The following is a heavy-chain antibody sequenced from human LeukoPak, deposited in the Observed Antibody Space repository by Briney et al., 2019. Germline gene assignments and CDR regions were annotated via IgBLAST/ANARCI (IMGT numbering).Heavy chain of an antibody. Sequence: PSETLSLTCTVSGGSISSGSYYWSWIRQPAGKGLEWSGRIYTSGSTNYNPSLKSRVTISVDTSKNQFSLKLSSVTAADTSVYYCARDYYGSGSSVFDPWGQGTLVTVSS. CDR3: ARDYYGSGSSVFDP. J-gene: IGHJ5*02. CDR2: IYTSGST. D-gene: IGHD3-10*01. CDR1: GGSISSGSYY. V-gene: IGHV4-61*02.